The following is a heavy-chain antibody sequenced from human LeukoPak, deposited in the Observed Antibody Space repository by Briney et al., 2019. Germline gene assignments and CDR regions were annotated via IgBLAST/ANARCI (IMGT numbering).Heavy chain of an antibody. D-gene: IGHD2-2*01. J-gene: IGHJ6*02. CDR3: ARDDFGSSTFYGMDV. CDR1: GGSISSSSYY. CDR2: IYYSGST. Sequence: SETLSLTCTVSGGSISSSSYYWAWIRQPPGKGLEWIGRIYYSGSTYYNPSLKSRVTISVDTSKNQFSLKLSSVTAADTAVYYCARDDFGSSTFYGMDVWGQGTTVTVSS. V-gene: IGHV4-39*02.